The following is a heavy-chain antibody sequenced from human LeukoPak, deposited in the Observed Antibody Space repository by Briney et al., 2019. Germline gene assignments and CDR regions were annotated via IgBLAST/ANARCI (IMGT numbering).Heavy chain of an antibody. CDR2: ISGSGCTK. Sequence: SISGSGCTKYYAASVKGRVTISRDNAKNTLYLQMNSLRAEDTAVYYCAKDGPVEMSYFFDYWGQGTLVTVSS. CDR3: AKDGPVEMSYFFDY. J-gene: IGHJ4*02. V-gene: IGHV3-23*01.